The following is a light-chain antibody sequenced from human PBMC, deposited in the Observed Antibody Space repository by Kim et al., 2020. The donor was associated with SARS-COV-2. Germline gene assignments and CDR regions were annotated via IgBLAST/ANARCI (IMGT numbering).Light chain of an antibody. CDR3: QQYSSYSL. V-gene: IGKV1-5*03. CDR2: KAS. J-gene: IGKJ4*01. CDR1: ESISSW. Sequence: AASVGSRVTITCRASESISSWLAWYQQKPGKAPKLLIYKASSLESGVPSRFNGSGSGTEFTLTISSLQPDDVATYYCQQYSSYSLFGGGTKVDIK.